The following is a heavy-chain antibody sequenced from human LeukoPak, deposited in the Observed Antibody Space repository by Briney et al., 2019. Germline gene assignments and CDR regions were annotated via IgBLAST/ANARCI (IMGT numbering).Heavy chain of an antibody. V-gene: IGHV5-51*01. D-gene: IGHD6-6*01. CDR2: IYPGDSDT. Sequence: LGESLKISCKGSGYTFTSYWIAWVRQMPGKGLEWMGIIYPGDSDTSYSPSFQGQVTISADKSISTAYLQWSSLKASDTAIYYCARAYSSSSVPDAFDIWGQGTMVTVSS. CDR1: GYTFTSYW. CDR3: ARAYSSSSVPDAFDI. J-gene: IGHJ3*02.